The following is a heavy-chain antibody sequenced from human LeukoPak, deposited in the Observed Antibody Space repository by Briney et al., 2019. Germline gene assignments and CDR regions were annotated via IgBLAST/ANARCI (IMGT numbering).Heavy chain of an antibody. V-gene: IGHV4-59*01. D-gene: IGHD3-9*01. CDR2: IYYSGST. Sequence: SETLSLTCTVSGGSISSYYWSWIRQPSGKGLEWIGYIYYSGSTNYNPSLKSRVTISVDTSKNQFSLKLSSVTAADTAVYYCARGLRYFDWLPLFGMDVWGKGTTVTVSS. CDR1: GGSISSYY. J-gene: IGHJ6*04. CDR3: ARGLRYFDWLPLFGMDV.